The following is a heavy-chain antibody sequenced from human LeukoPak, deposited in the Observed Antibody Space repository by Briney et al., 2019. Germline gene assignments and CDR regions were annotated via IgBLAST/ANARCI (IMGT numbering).Heavy chain of an antibody. J-gene: IGHJ4*02. Sequence: GGSLRLSCAASGFTFSSYAMSWVRQAPGKGLEWVSAISGSGVITYYADSVKGRFTISRDNSKNTLYLQMNSLRVEDTAVYYCAKEGYSSTWNADFDYWGQGTLVIVPS. V-gene: IGHV3-23*01. D-gene: IGHD6-13*01. CDR2: ISGSGVIT. CDR1: GFTFSSYA. CDR3: AKEGYSSTWNADFDY.